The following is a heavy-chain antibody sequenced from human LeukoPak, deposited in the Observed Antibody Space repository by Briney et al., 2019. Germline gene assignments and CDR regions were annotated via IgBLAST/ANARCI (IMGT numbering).Heavy chain of an antibody. CDR1: GGSISSGSYY. CDR3: ARDSDITMVRGVTYYYYYMDV. J-gene: IGHJ6*03. Sequence: PSETLSLTCTVSGGSISSGSYYWSWLRQPAGKGLEWIGRIYTSGSTNYNPSLKSRVTISVDTSKNQFSLKLSSVTAADTAVYYCARDSDITMVRGVTYYYYYMDVWGKGTTVTISS. CDR2: IYTSGST. D-gene: IGHD3-10*01. V-gene: IGHV4-61*02.